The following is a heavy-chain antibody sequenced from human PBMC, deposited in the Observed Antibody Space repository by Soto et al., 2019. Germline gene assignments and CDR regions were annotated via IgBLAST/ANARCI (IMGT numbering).Heavy chain of an antibody. CDR3: ATAMGYCTNGVCLDY. CDR1: GYTFTSYG. Sequence: ASVKVSFKASGYTFTSYGISWGRQAPGQGLEWMGWISAYNGNTNYAQKLQGRVTMTTDTSTSTAYMELRSLRSDDTAVYYCATAMGYCTNGVCLDYWGQGTLVTVPQ. CDR2: ISAYNGNT. D-gene: IGHD2-8*01. J-gene: IGHJ4*02. V-gene: IGHV1-18*04.